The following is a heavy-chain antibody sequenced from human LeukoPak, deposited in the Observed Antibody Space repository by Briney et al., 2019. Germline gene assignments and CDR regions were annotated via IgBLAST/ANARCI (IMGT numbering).Heavy chain of an antibody. V-gene: IGHV1-2*02. CDR3: TRDPSYYYYMGV. CDR1: GYTFTGYY. Sequence: GASVKVSCKASGYTFTGYYMHWVRQAPGQGLGWMGWINPNSGGTNYAQKFQGRVTMTRDTSISTAYMELSRLRSDDTAVYYCTRDPSYYYYMGVWGKGTAVTVSS. CDR2: INPNSGGT. J-gene: IGHJ6*03.